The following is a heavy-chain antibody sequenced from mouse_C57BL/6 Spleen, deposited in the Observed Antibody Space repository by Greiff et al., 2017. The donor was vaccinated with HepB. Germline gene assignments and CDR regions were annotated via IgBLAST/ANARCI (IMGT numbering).Heavy chain of an antibody. CDR3: ARYYYGSSLYYFDY. CDR1: GYTFTSYW. D-gene: IGHD1-1*01. Sequence: VQLQQSGAELVRPGSSVKLSCKASGYTFTSYWMHWVKQRPIQGLEWIGNIDPSDSETHYNQKFKDKATLTVDKSSSTAYMQLSSLTSEDAAVYYCARYYYGSSLYYFDYWGQGTTLTVSS. CDR2: IDPSDSET. V-gene: IGHV1-52*01. J-gene: IGHJ2*01.